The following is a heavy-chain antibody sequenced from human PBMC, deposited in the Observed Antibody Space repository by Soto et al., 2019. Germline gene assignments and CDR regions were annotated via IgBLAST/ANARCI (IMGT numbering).Heavy chain of an antibody. CDR2: ISAYNGNT. Sequence: ASVKVSCKASAYTFTSYGITWVRQAPGQGLEWMGWISAYNGNTNYAQKLQGRVTMTTDTSTSTAYMELRSPRSDDTAVYYCAGSRLQPDYYYYYGMDVWGQGTTVTVSS. CDR3: AGSRLQPDYYYYYGMDV. V-gene: IGHV1-18*04. J-gene: IGHJ6*02. CDR1: AYTFTSYG. D-gene: IGHD4-4*01.